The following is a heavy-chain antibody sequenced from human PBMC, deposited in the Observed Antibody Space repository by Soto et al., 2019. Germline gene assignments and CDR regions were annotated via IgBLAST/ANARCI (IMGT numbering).Heavy chain of an antibody. CDR2: IYYSGST. J-gene: IGHJ6*02. D-gene: IGHD4-17*01. CDR1: GIFISSSAYS. V-gene: IGHV4-39*01. CDR3: ARRFYGDYKPYYYYYGMDV. Sequence: SETRSLTFTVSGIFISSSAYSWAWIRQPPGKGLEWIGSIYYSGSTYYNPSLKSRVTISVDTSKNQFSLKLSSVTAADTAVYYCARRFYGDYKPYYYYYGMDVWGQGTTVS.